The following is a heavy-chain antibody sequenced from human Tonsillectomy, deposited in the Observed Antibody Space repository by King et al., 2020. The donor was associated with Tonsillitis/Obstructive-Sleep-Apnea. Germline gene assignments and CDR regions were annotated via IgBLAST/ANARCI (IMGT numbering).Heavy chain of an antibody. CDR1: GGSFSGYY. Sequence: VQLQQWGAGLLKPSETLSLTCAVYGGSFSGYYWSWIRQPPGKGLEWIGEINHSGSTNYNPSLKSRVTISVDTSKNQFSRKLSSVTAADTAVYYCARGDIVVVTAIGGFYFDYWGQGTLVTVSS. V-gene: IGHV4-34*01. J-gene: IGHJ4*02. D-gene: IGHD2-21*02. CDR2: INHSGST. CDR3: ARGDIVVVTAIGGFYFDY.